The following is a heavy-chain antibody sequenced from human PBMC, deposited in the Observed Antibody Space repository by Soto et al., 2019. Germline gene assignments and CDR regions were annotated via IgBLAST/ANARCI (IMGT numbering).Heavy chain of an antibody. CDR1: GFTFSSYA. J-gene: IGHJ6*02. CDR3: ATCMTAMDAYYYGMDV. CDR2: ISGSGGST. V-gene: IGHV3-23*01. Sequence: PGGSLRLSCAASGFTFSSYAMSWVRQAPGKGLEWVSAISGSGGSTYYADSVKGRFTISRDNSKNTLYLQMNSLRAEDTAVYYCATCMTAMDAYYYGMDVWGQGTTVTVSS. D-gene: IGHD2-21*02.